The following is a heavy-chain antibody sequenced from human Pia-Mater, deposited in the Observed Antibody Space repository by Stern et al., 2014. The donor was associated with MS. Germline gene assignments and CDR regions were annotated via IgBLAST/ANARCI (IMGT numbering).Heavy chain of an antibody. D-gene: IGHD2-2*02. CDR3: ANAAALSCRSPSCYKAFEY. V-gene: IGHV3-30*18. Sequence: QVQLVESGGGVVQPGGSLRLSCVASGFTFTPSGMHWVRQAPGKGLDWVAVISYDGSNQYYGDSVKGRFTISRDNSKNTVYLQMNSLRPEDTAVYYCANAAALSCRSPSCYKAFEYWGQGILVTVSS. CDR1: GFTFTPSG. J-gene: IGHJ4*02. CDR2: ISYDGSNQ.